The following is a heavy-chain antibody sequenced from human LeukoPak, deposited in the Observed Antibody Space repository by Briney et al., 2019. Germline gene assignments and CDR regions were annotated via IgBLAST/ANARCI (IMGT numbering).Heavy chain of an antibody. V-gene: IGHV3-23*01. D-gene: IGHD6-13*01. CDR1: GFTFSSYW. J-gene: IGHJ4*02. Sequence: GGSLRLSCAASGFTFSSYWMNWARQAPGKGLEWVSDISGSGGSTHYADSVKGRFTISRDNSKNTLYLQMNSLRTEDTAVYYCAKVRGSTWNFDYWGQGTLVTASS. CDR2: ISGSGGST. CDR3: AKVRGSTWNFDY.